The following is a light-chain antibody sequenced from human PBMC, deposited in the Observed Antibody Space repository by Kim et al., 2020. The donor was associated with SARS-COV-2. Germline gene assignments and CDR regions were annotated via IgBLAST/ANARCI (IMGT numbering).Light chain of an antibody. CDR3: CSYAGSSTWV. CDR2: EVN. Sequence: GQSITISCTGTSSDVGSYNLVSWYQHHPGKAPKLMIYEVNKRPSGVSNRFSGSKSGNTASLTISGLQAEDEADYYCCSYAGSSTWVFGGGTQLTVL. CDR1: SSDVGSYNL. J-gene: IGLJ3*02. V-gene: IGLV2-23*02.